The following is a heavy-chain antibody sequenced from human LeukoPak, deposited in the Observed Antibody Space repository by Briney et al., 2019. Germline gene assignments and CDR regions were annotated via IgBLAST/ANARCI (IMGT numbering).Heavy chain of an antibody. CDR1: GLIFTRYS. Sequence: PGGSLRLSCAASGLIFTRYSMSWVRQAPGKGLEWVSYISSSGSTIYYADSVKGRFTISRDNAKNSLYLQMNSLRAEDTAVYYCANCRRDGYNYFGYYYYYMDVWGKGTTVTVSS. CDR2: ISSSGSTI. J-gene: IGHJ6*03. D-gene: IGHD5-24*01. CDR3: ANCRRDGYNYFGYYYYYMDV. V-gene: IGHV3-48*04.